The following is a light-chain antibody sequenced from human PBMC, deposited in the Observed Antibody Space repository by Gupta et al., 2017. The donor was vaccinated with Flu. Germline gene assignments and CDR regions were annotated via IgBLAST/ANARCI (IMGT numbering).Light chain of an antibody. J-gene: IGKJ1*01. Sequence: DIVMTQSPDSLAVSLGERATINCKSSQTVLYSSSHENSLAWYQQKPGQPPKLLIYWTSTRESGVPDRFSGSGSGTDFTLTISSLQAEDVAIYYCQQYYSIPWTFGQGTKVEIK. CDR2: WTS. CDR1: QTVLYSSSHENS. CDR3: QQYYSIPWT. V-gene: IGKV4-1*01.